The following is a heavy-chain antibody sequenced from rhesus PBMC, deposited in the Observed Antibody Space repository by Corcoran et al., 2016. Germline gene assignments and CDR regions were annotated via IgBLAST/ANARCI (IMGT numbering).Heavy chain of an antibody. V-gene: IGHV3-119*01. CDR2: ISSDGSST. Sequence: EVQLVESGGGLVQPGGSLRLSCAASGFTFSSYWMYWVRQAPGKGLEWVSRISSDGSSTSYADSVKGRFTISRENAKNSLYLQMNSLRAEDTAVYYCTTYYCTGSGCYFDYWGQGVLVTVSS. J-gene: IGHJ4*01. D-gene: IGHD2-21*01. CDR3: TTYYCTGSGCYFDY. CDR1: GFTFSSYW.